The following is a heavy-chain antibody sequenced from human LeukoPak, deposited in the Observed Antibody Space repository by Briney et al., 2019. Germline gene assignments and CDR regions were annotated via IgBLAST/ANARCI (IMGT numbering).Heavy chain of an antibody. Sequence: GGSLRLSCAASGFTFSSYSMNWVRQAPGKGLEWVSSISSSSSYIYYADSVKGRFTISRDNAKNSLYLQMNSLRAEDTAVYYCARAHGGNPSPFDYWGQGTLVTVSS. D-gene: IGHD4-23*01. CDR2: ISSSSSYI. V-gene: IGHV3-21*01. CDR3: ARAHGGNPSPFDY. J-gene: IGHJ4*02. CDR1: GFTFSSYS.